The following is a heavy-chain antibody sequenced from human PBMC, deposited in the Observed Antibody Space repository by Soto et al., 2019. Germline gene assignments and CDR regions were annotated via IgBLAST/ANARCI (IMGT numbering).Heavy chain of an antibody. V-gene: IGHV4-34*01. J-gene: IGHJ3*02. D-gene: IGHD1-26*01. Sequence: SETLSLTCAVYGGSFSGYYWSWIRQPPGKGLEWIGELNHSGSTNYNPSLKSRVTISVDTSKNQFSLKLSSVTAADTAVYYCARRPYSGSYSAFDIWGQGTMVTVS. CDR2: LNHSGST. CDR3: ARRPYSGSYSAFDI. CDR1: GGSFSGYY.